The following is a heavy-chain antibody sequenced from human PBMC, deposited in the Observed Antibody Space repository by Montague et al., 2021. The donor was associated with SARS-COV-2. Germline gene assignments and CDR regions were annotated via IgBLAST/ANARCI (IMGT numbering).Heavy chain of an antibody. D-gene: IGHD6-19*01. CDR1: GGSISSSGYY. Sequence: SETLSLTCTVSGGSISSSGYYWVWIRQPPGKGLDWIGSIYYSGSTYSTPSLKIPVTISVDTSKTQFSLKLSSATAADTAVYYCARQENSSGWFKPDAFDIWGRGTMVTVSS. V-gene: IGHV4-39*01. J-gene: IGHJ3*02. CDR2: IYYSGST. CDR3: ARQENSSGWFKPDAFDI.